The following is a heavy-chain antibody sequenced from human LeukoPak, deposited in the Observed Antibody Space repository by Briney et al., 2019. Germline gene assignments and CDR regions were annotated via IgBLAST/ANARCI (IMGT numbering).Heavy chain of an antibody. V-gene: IGHV4-59*12. Sequence: SETLSLTCTVSGGSISSYYWSWIRQPPGKGLEWIGYIYYSGSANYNPSLKSRVTISVDTSKNQFSLKLSSVTAADTAVYYCARARSVYYYDSSGYYYFDYWGQGTLVTVSS. CDR3: ARARSVYYYDSSGYYYFDY. D-gene: IGHD3-22*01. J-gene: IGHJ4*02. CDR2: IYYSGSA. CDR1: GGSISSYY.